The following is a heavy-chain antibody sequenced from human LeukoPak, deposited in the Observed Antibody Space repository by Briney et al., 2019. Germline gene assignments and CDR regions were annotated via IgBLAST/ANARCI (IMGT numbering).Heavy chain of an antibody. CDR3: AKAPYSYGTPDYFDY. V-gene: IGHV3-9*01. CDR1: GFTFDDYA. J-gene: IGHJ4*02. Sequence: GGSLRLSCAASGFTFDDYAMHWVRHAPGKGLEWVSGISWNSGNIGYADSVKGRFTISRENAKNSLYLQMNSLRAEDTALYYCAKAPYSYGTPDYFDYWGQGILVTVSS. CDR2: ISWNSGNI. D-gene: IGHD5-18*01.